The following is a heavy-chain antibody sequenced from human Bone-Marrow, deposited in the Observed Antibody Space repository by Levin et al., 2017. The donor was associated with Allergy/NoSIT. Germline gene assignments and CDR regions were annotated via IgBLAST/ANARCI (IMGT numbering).Heavy chain of an antibody. Sequence: DLSGWVSPYNGDTNYAQKFQGRVSMTTDTSTSTSYMELRGLRSDDTAVYYCAREMADTAADTLDVWGQGTMVTVFS. V-gene: IGHV1-18*01. CDR2: VSPYNGDT. J-gene: IGHJ3*01. CDR3: AREMADTAADTLDV. D-gene: IGHD5-18*01.